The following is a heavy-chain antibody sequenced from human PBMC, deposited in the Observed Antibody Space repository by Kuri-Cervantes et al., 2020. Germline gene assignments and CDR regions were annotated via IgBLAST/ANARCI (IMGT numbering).Heavy chain of an antibody. D-gene: IGHD3-3*01. CDR3: ARAQTTLERFGLDV. CDR1: GFTFSSYE. J-gene: IGHJ6*02. V-gene: IGHV3-48*03. CDR2: ISSSGSTI. Sequence: GESLKISCAASGFTFSSYEMNWVRQAPGKGLEWVSYISSSGSTIYYADSVKGRFTISRDNAKNSLYLQMSSLRAEDTALYYCARAQTTLERFGLDVRGQGTTVTVSS.